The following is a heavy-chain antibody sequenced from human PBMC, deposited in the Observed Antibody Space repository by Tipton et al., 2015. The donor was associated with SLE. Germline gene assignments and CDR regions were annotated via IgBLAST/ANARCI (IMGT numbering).Heavy chain of an antibody. CDR1: GGSISSGSSY. CDR2: IYYRGGT. CDR3: ARDGRRWLQPSGWFDP. J-gene: IGHJ5*02. Sequence: TLSLTCTVSGGSISSGSSYWSWIRQPPGKGLEWIGYIYYRGGTNYNPSLKSRVTISVDTSKNQFSLKLSSVTAADTAVYYCARDGRRWLQPSGWFDPWGQGTLVTVSS. V-gene: IGHV4-61*01. D-gene: IGHD5-24*01.